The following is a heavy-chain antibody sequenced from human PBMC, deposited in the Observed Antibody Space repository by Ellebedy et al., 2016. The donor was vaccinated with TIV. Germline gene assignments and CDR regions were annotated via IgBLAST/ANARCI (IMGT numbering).Heavy chain of an antibody. CDR3: ARASAGLDY. J-gene: IGHJ4*02. CDR2: IGSAGDT. V-gene: IGHV3-13*01. CDR1: GFTFSSHD. Sequence: GESLKISCAASGFTFSSHDMHWVRQATGKGLDWVSAIGSAGDTSYSGSVNVRFTISRENGKNSVYLQMNSLRAENTAVYYCARASAGLDYWGKGTLVTVSS.